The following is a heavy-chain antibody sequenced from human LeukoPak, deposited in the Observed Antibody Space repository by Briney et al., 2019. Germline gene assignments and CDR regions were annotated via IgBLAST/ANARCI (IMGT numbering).Heavy chain of an antibody. J-gene: IGHJ4*02. Sequence: SETLSLTCTVSGGSISSFYWSWIRQPAGKGLEWIGSIYYSGSTYYNPSLKSRVTISVDTSKNQFSLKLSSVTAADTAVYYCARGIAVAGSGFDYWGQGTLVTVSS. CDR3: ARGIAVAGSGFDY. CDR1: GGSISSFY. CDR2: IYYSGST. V-gene: IGHV4-4*07. D-gene: IGHD6-19*01.